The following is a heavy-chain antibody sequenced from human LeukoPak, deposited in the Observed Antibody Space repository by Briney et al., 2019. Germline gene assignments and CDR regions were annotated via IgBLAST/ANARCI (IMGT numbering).Heavy chain of an antibody. CDR2: ISYDGSNK. Sequence: GGSLRLSCAASGFTFSSYAMHWVRQAPGKGLEWVAVISYDGSNKYYADSVKGRFTIPRDNSKNTLYLQMNSLRAEDTAVYYCARDGGDLRPDYYYGMDVWGQGTTVTVSS. V-gene: IGHV3-30-3*01. CDR3: ARDGGDLRPDYYYGMDV. CDR1: GFTFSSYA. J-gene: IGHJ6*02. D-gene: IGHD3-10*01.